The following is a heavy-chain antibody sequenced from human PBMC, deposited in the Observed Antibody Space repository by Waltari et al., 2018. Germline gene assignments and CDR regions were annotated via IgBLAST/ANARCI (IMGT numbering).Heavy chain of an antibody. J-gene: IGHJ3*02. Sequence: QITLKESGPTLVKPTQTLTLTCTFFGFSIATGGEAVGWIRQPPGKALEWLAIIYWTDEDRYSPSLRSRLTITKDTSRNQLVLTVTNMDPVDTATYFCAHYKARDAFDIWGPGTMVTISS. CDR1: GFSIATGGEA. V-gene: IGHV2-5*01. CDR3: AHYKARDAFDI. CDR2: IYWTDED. D-gene: IGHD1-20*01.